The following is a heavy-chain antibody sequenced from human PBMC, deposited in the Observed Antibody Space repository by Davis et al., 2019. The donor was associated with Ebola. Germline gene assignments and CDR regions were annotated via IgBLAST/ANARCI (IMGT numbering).Heavy chain of an antibody. V-gene: IGHV4-30-2*01. D-gene: IGHD6-19*01. CDR2: IYHSGST. Sequence: MPSETLSLTCAVSGGSISSGGYSWSWIRQPPGKGLEWIGYIYHSGSTYYNPSLKSRVTISVDRSKNQFSLKLSSVTAADTAVYYCARDRGYSSGWKGYYYGMDVWGQGTTVTVSS. J-gene: IGHJ6*02. CDR1: GGSISSGGYS. CDR3: ARDRGYSSGWKGYYYGMDV.